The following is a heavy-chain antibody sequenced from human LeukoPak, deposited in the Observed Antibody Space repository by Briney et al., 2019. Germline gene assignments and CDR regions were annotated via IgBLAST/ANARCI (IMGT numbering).Heavy chain of an antibody. CDR1: GYTFTSYD. D-gene: IGHD6-19*01. CDR3: ASGRTDFLMYSSGCEY. Sequence: GASVKVSCKASGYTFTSYDINWVRQATGQGLEWMGWMNPNSGNTGYAQKFQGRVTMTRNTSISTAYMELSSLRSEDTAVYYCASGRTDFLMYSSGCEYWGQGTLVTVSS. J-gene: IGHJ4*02. CDR2: MNPNSGNT. V-gene: IGHV1-8*01.